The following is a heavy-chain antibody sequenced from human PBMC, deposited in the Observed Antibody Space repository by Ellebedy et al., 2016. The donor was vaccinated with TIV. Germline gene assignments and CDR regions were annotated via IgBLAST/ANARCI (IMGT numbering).Heavy chain of an antibody. J-gene: IGHJ4*02. Sequence: AVSVKVSCKASGYTLTNYYMHWVRQAPGQGLEWMGVINPSSGSTTSAQKFQGRVTMTRDTSTSTVYMELSSLRSEDTAVYYCARETNGFDSWGQGTLVTVSS. CDR2: INPSSGST. D-gene: IGHD2-8*01. CDR3: ARETNGFDS. CDR1: GYTLTNYY. V-gene: IGHV1-46*01.